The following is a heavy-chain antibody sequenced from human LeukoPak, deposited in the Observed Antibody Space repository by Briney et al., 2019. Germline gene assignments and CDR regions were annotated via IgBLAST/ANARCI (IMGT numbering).Heavy chain of an antibody. CDR1: GGSISSYY. CDR2: IYYTGST. V-gene: IGHV4-59*01. D-gene: IGHD6-19*01. Sequence: SETLSLTCTVSGGSISSYYWSWIRQPPGKGLEWIGYIYYTGSTNYNPSLKSRVTISVDMSKNQFSLKLNSVTAADTAVYYCARSSSGWYEGPAFDIWGQGTMVTVSS. CDR3: ARSSSGWYEGPAFDI. J-gene: IGHJ3*02.